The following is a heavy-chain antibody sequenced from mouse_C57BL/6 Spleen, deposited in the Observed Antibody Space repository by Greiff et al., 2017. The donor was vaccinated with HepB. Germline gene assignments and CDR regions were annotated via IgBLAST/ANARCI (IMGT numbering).Heavy chain of an antibody. CDR1: GYTFTDYY. Sequence: EVQLQQSGPELVKPGASVKISCKASGYTFTDYYMNWVKQSHGKSLEWIGDINPNTGGTSYNQKFKGKATLTVAKSSSTAYMELRSLTSEDSAVLYCARWVLVYAWFAYWGQGTLVTVSA. CDR2: INPNTGGT. D-gene: IGHD6-2*01. CDR3: ARWVLVYAWFAY. J-gene: IGHJ3*01. V-gene: IGHV1-26*01.